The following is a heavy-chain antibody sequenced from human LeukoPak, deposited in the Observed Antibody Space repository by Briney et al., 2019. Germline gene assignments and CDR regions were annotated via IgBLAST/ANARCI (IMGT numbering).Heavy chain of an antibody. V-gene: IGHV3-23*01. J-gene: IGHJ4*02. Sequence: GGSLRLSCAASGFTFSSYAMSWVRQAPGKGLEWVSGISGSGGSTYYADSVKGRFTISRDNAKNSLYLQMNSLRAEDTAVYYCARVADYYDSSGYSSYWGQGTLVTVSS. CDR2: ISGSGGST. D-gene: IGHD3-22*01. CDR3: ARVADYYDSSGYSSY. CDR1: GFTFSSYA.